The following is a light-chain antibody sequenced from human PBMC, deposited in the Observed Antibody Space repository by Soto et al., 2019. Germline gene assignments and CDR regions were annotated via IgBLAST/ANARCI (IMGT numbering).Light chain of an antibody. V-gene: IGLV1-44*01. CDR3: ATWDDSLNGWV. Sequence: QSVLTQPPSASGTPGQRVTISCSGSSSNIGSNPVNWYQQFPGTAPKLLIHSNNQRPSGVPDRFSGSKSGTSASLAISGLQSEDETDYYCATWDDSLNGWVFGGGTKLTVL. J-gene: IGLJ3*02. CDR2: SNN. CDR1: SSNIGSNP.